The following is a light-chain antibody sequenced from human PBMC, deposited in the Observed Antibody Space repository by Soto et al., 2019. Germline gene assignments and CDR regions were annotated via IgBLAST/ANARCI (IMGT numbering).Light chain of an antibody. V-gene: IGKV1-12*01. Sequence: DIQMTQSPSSVSASVGDRVTITCRASQGIISWLAWYQQKTGKAPKLLIYAASSLQSGGPSRFSGSGSGTDFTLTLGTLQPEDCANYYSQHAHSFPRTFGQGTHVEIK. CDR3: QHAHSFPRT. CDR2: AAS. CDR1: QGIISW. J-gene: IGKJ1*01.